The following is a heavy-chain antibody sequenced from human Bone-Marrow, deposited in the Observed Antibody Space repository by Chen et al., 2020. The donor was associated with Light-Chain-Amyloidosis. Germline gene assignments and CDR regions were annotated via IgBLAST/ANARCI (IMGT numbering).Heavy chain of an antibody. D-gene: IGHD3-10*01. Sequence: EVQLVESGGGLVQPGGSLKLSCAASGFTFSGSAMHWVRQASGKGLEWVGRIRSKANSYATAYAASVKGRFTISRDDSKNTAYLQMNSLKTEDTAVYYCTSPSGKDDYWGQGTLVTVSS. CDR3: TSPSGKDDY. J-gene: IGHJ4*02. CDR1: GFTFSGSA. CDR2: IRSKANSYAT. V-gene: IGHV3-73*02.